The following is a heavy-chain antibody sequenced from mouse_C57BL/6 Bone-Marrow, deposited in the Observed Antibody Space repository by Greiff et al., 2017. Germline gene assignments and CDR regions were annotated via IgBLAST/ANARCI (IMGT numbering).Heavy chain of an antibody. Sequence: VQLQQSGPELVKPGASVKISCKASGYTFTDYYMNWVKQSHGQSLEWIGDINPNNGGTSYNQKFKGKATLTVDKSSSTAYMELRSLTSEASAVYDCARSDYGSSRWFAYWGQGTLVTVSA. CDR1: GYTFTDYY. CDR2: INPNNGGT. V-gene: IGHV1-26*01. D-gene: IGHD1-1*01. J-gene: IGHJ3*01. CDR3: ARSDYGSSRWFAY.